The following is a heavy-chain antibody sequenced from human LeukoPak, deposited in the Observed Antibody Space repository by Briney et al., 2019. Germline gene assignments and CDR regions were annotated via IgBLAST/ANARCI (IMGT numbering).Heavy chain of an antibody. CDR2: ISAYNGYT. J-gene: IGHJ4*02. CDR3: ARGLVRGMISSLRRTPPHDY. D-gene: IGHD3-10*01. Sequence: ASVKVSCKASGYSFTTFGISWVRQAPGQGLEWMGWISAYNGYTKYAQKLQGRVTMTTDTSTTTAYMELRSLRSDDTAIYYCARGLVRGMISSLRRTPPHDYWGQGTLVIVSS. CDR1: GYSFTTFG. V-gene: IGHV1-18*01.